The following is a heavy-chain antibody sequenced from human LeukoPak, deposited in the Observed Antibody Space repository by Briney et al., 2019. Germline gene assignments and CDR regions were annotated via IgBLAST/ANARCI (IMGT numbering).Heavy chain of an antibody. CDR3: AKDIFAFSSSLVLDY. CDR2: ISSNGGST. D-gene: IGHD6-13*01. CDR1: GFTISSYA. J-gene: IGHJ4*02. V-gene: IGHV3-64*01. Sequence: GGSLRLSCAASGFTISSYAMHWVRQAPGKGLEYVSAISSNGGSTYYANSVKGRFTISRDNSKNTLYLQMNSLRAEDTAVYYCAKDIFAFSSSLVLDYWGQRTLVTVSS.